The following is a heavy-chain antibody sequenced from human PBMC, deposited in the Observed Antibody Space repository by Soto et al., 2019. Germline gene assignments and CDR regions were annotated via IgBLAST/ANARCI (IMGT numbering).Heavy chain of an antibody. CDR2: IYHSGST. D-gene: IGHD5-12*01. CDR1: GGSISSGGYS. Sequence: SETLSLTCAVSGGSISSGGYSWSWIRQPPGKGLEWIGYIYHSGSTYYNPSLKSRVTISVDRSKNQFSLKLSSVTAADTAVYYCARDRANSGYDGGNWFDPWGQGTLVTVSS. J-gene: IGHJ5*02. V-gene: IGHV4-30-2*01. CDR3: ARDRANSGYDGGNWFDP.